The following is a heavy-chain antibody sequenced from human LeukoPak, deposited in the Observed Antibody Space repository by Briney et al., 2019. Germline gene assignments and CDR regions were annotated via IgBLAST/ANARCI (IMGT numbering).Heavy chain of an antibody. V-gene: IGHV3-23*01. J-gene: IGHJ4*02. CDR3: ARVSGSYYYYFDY. Sequence: GGSLRLSCAASGFTFSSYAMSWVRQAPGKGLEWVSAISGSGGSTYYADSVKGRFTISRDNSKNTLYLQMNSLRAEDTAVYYCARVSGSYYYYFDYWGQGTLVTVSS. D-gene: IGHD1-26*01. CDR2: ISGSGGST. CDR1: GFTFSSYA.